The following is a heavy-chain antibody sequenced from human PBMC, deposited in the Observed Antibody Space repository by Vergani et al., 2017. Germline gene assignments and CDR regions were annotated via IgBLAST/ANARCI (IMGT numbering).Heavy chain of an antibody. J-gene: IGHJ6*02. D-gene: IGHD3-9*01. CDR2: IYHSGST. CDR1: GYSISSGYY. V-gene: IGHV4-38-2*02. CDR3: ARDRAQYYDILTGYYYYYYGMDV. Sequence: QVQLQESGPGLVKPSETLSLTCAVSGYSISSGYYWGWIRQPPGKGLEWIGSIYHSGSTYYNPSLKSRVTISVDTSKNQFSLKLSSVTAADTAVYYCARDRAQYYDILTGYYYYYYGMDVWGQGTTVTVSS.